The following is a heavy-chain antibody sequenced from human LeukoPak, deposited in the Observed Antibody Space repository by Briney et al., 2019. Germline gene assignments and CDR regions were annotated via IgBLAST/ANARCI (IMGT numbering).Heavy chain of an antibody. J-gene: IGHJ6*02. CDR3: TKDSQGSYDGFWYGTYGMDV. D-gene: IGHD3-16*01. CDR1: GFTFSSYA. V-gene: IGHV3-30*18. CDR2: ISDYP. Sequence: GRSLRLSCAASGFTFSSYAMHWVRQAPGKGLEWVSTISDYPHYADSVRGRFTISRDNSRKTVFLQMNSLTPEDAATYYCTKDSQGSYDGFWYGTYGMDVWGQGTTVTVSS.